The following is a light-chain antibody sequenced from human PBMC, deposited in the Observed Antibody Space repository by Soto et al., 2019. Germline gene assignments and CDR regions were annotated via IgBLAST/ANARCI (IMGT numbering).Light chain of an antibody. J-gene: IGLJ3*02. CDR3: SSYTSSSRLIWV. CDR2: EVS. V-gene: IGLV2-14*01. CDR1: SSDVGGYNY. Sequence: QSALTQPASVSGSPGQSITISCTATSSDVGGYNYVSWYQHHPGKAPKLIIYEVSNRPSGVSNRFSGSKSGNTASLTISGLQAEDEADYYCSSYTSSSRLIWVFGGGTKLTVL.